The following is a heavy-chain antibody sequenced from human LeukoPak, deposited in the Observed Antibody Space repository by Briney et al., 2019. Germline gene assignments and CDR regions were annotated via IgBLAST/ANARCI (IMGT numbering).Heavy chain of an antibody. Sequence: GGSLTLSCAASGFTFSSYGMHWLRQAPGKGLEWVAYIRYDGSNKYYADSVKGRFTISTDNSKNTLYLQMNSLRAEDTAVYYCGKDRRIAAAGNGYFDYWGQGTLVTVSS. J-gene: IGHJ4*02. D-gene: IGHD6-13*01. V-gene: IGHV3-30*02. CDR1: GFTFSSYG. CDR2: IRYDGSNK. CDR3: GKDRRIAAAGNGYFDY.